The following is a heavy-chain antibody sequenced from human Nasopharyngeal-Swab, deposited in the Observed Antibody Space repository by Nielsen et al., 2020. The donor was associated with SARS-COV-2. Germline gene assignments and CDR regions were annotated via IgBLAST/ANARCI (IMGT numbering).Heavy chain of an antibody. V-gene: IGHV1-58*02. CDR3: ASPHNWGDAFDI. CDR2: IVVGSGNT. J-gene: IGHJ3*02. CDR1: GFTFTSSA. D-gene: IGHD7-27*01. Sequence: SVKVSCKASGFTFTSSAMQWVRQARGQRLEWIGWIVVGSGNTSYAQKFQGRVTMTRDTSTSTVYMELSSLRSEDTAVYYCASPHNWGDAFDIWGQGIMVTVSS.